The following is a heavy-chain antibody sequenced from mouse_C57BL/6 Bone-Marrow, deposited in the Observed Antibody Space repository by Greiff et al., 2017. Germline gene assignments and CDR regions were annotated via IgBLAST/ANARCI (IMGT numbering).Heavy chain of an antibody. J-gene: IGHJ2*01. V-gene: IGHV1-72*01. Sequence: VQLQQPGAELVKPGASVKLSCKASGYTFTSYWMHWVKQRPGRGLEWIGRIDPNSGGTKYNEKFKSKATLTVDKPSSTAYMQLSSLTSEDSAVYYGARLTTVVAYYFDYWGQGTTLTVSS. CDR1: GYTFTSYW. D-gene: IGHD1-1*01. CDR3: ARLTTVVAYYFDY. CDR2: IDPNSGGT.